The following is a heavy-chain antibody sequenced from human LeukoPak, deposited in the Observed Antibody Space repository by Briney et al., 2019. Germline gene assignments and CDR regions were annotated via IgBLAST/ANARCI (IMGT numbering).Heavy chain of an antibody. CDR3: ASGETSLARHY. Sequence: GGSLRLSCAASGFTFSSNYMSWVRQAPGKGLEWVSVIYSDGSTYYVGSVKGRFTIYRDNSKHALYLQMNSLRAEDRAVYYCASGETSLARHYWGQGTLVTVSS. J-gene: IGHJ4*02. CDR1: GFTFSSNY. CDR2: IYSDGST. D-gene: IGHD7-27*01. V-gene: IGHV3-53*01.